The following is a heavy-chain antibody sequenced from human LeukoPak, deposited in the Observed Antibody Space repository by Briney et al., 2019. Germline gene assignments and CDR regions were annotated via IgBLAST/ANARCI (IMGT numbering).Heavy chain of an antibody. CDR2: ISYSGST. CDR1: GGSISGTSYY. Sequence: SETLSLTCTVSGGSISGTSYYWGWIRQPPGNGLGWIGSISYSGSTYYNPSLESRVTISVDTSKNQFSLKLSSVTAADTAVYYCARGTGAYCGGDCYFDYWGQGTLVTVSS. V-gene: IGHV4-39*01. CDR3: ARGTGAYCGGDCYFDY. D-gene: IGHD2-21*02. J-gene: IGHJ4*02.